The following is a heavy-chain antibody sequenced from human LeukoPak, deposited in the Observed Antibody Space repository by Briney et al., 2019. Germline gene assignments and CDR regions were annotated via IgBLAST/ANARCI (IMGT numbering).Heavy chain of an antibody. CDR2: IYYSGST. CDR1: GGSFSGYY. CDR3: ARSPQLGYCSGGSCYSGTYLFDY. D-gene: IGHD2-15*01. Sequence: SETLSLTCAVYGGSFSGYYWGWIRQPPGKGLEWIWSIYYSGSTYYNPSLKSRVTISVDTSKNQFSLKLSSVTAADTAVYYCARSPQLGYCSGGSCYSGTYLFDYWGQGTLVTVSS. J-gene: IGHJ4*02. V-gene: IGHV4-34*01.